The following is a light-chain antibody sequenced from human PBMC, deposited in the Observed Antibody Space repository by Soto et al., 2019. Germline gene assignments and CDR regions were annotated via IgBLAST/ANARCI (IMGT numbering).Light chain of an antibody. J-gene: IGKJ1*01. CDR2: DAS. CDR1: QSISSR. Sequence: IQMTQSPSTLSASVGDRVTITCRASQSISSRLAWYQQKPGKAPKLLIYDASSLESGVPSRFSGSGSGTEFTLTISILQSEDFAAYYCQQYNNVPPWTFGQGTKVDIK. CDR3: QQYNNVPPWT. V-gene: IGKV1-5*01.